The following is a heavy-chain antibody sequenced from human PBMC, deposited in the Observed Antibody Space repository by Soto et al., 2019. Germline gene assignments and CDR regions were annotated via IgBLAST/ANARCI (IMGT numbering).Heavy chain of an antibody. D-gene: IGHD5-18*01. CDR2: ISAYNGNT. CDR3: AGFVDTAMVNYY. CDR1: GYTFTSYG. J-gene: IGHJ4*02. Sequence: ASVKVSCKASGYTFTSYGISLVRQAPGQGLEWMGWISAYNGNTNYAQKLQGRVTMTTDTSTSTAYMELRSLRSDDTAVYYCAGFVDTAMVNYYWGQGTLVTVSS. V-gene: IGHV1-18*01.